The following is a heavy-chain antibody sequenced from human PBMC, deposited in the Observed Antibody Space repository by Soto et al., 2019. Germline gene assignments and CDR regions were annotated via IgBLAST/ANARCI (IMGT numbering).Heavy chain of an antibody. Sequence: QVQLVQSGAEVKKPGASVKVSGKASGYTFTSYGISWVRQAPGQGLEWMGWISAYNGNTNYAQKLQGRVTMTTDTSTSTAYMELRSLRSDDTAVYYCARGGRHDSSGYYLPFSGMDVWGQGTTVTVSS. D-gene: IGHD3-22*01. V-gene: IGHV1-18*01. CDR1: GYTFTSYG. J-gene: IGHJ6*02. CDR3: ARGGRHDSSGYYLPFSGMDV. CDR2: ISAYNGNT.